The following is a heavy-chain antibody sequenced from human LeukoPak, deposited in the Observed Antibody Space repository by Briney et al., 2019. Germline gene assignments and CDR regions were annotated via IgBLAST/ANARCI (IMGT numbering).Heavy chain of an antibody. CDR3: ARGGDSKHLVN. D-gene: IGHD3-3*02. CDR2: IYYSGST. V-gene: IGHV4-59*01. CDR1: GGSISSYY. J-gene: IGHJ4*02. Sequence: SETLTLTCTVSGGSISSYYWSWIRQPPGKGLEWIGYIYYSGSTNYNPSLKSRVTISVDTSKNQFSLNLSSVTAADTAVYYCARGGDSKHLVNWGQGTLVTVSS.